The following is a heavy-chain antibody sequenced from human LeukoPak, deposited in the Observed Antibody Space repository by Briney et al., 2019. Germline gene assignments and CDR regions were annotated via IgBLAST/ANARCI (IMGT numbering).Heavy chain of an antibody. CDR1: GFTFSSYG. D-gene: IGHD3-10*01. J-gene: IGHJ6*02. CDR2: IWYDGSNK. Sequence: PGRSLRLSCAASGFTFSSYGMHWVRQAPGKGLEWVAVIWYDGSNKYYADSVKGRFTISRDNSQNTLYLQMNSLRAEDTAVYYCARDRSGGSGMDVWGQGTTVTVSS. CDR3: ARDRSGGSGMDV. V-gene: IGHV3-33*01.